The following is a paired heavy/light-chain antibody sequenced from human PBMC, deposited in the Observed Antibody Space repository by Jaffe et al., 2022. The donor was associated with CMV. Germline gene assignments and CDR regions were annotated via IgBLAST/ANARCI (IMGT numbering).Heavy chain of an antibody. V-gene: IGHV3-33*01. CDR2: IWYDGSDK. D-gene: IGHD2-21*02. J-gene: IGHJ4*02. CDR1: GFTFTNYA. Sequence: QLQLVESGGGVVQPGRSLRLSCAASGFTFTNYAMHWVRQAPGKGLEWVAVIWYDGSDKYYADSVKGRFTISRDNSKNTLFLQMNSLRAEDTAVYYCARDRNSHCGVDCYSDYWGQGTLVTVSS. CDR3: ARDRNSHCGVDCYSDY.
Light chain of an antibody. CDR3: YSTDSSGDHRV. CDR1: ALPKKY. Sequence: SYELTQPPSVSVSPGQTARITCSGDALPKKYAYWYQQKSGQAPVLVIYEDSKRPSGIPERFSGSSSGTMATLTINRAQVEDEADYYCYSTDSSGDHRVFGGGTKLTVL. CDR2: EDS. J-gene: IGLJ2*01. V-gene: IGLV3-10*01.